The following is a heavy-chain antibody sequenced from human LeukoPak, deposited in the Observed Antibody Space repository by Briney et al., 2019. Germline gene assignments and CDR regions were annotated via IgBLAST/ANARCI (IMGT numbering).Heavy chain of an antibody. D-gene: IGHD6-13*01. CDR1: GFSLSTSGMC. V-gene: IGHV2-70*11. CDR3: ARIIRSSDYYGMDV. CDR2: IDWDDDK. J-gene: IGHJ6*02. Sequence: SGPTLVNPTQTLTLTCTFSGFSLSTSGMCVSWIRQPPGKALEWLARIDWDDDKYYSTSLKTRLTISKDTSKNQVVLTMTNMDPVDTATYYCARIIRSSDYYGMDVWSQGTTVTVSS.